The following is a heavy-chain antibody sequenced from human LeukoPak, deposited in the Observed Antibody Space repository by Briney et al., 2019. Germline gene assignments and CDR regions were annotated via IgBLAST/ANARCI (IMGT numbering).Heavy chain of an antibody. CDR3: VREFGKIDGGT. J-gene: IGHJ5*02. V-gene: IGHV3-74*01. D-gene: IGHD3-16*01. CDR1: GFTFSSYW. Sequence: GGSLRLSCAASGFTFSSYWMHWVRQAPGKGLVWVSLINSDGSITSYADSVKGRFTISRDNAKSMLFLQMNSLRAEDTAVYYCVREFGKIDGGTWGQGTLVTVSS. CDR2: INSDGSIT.